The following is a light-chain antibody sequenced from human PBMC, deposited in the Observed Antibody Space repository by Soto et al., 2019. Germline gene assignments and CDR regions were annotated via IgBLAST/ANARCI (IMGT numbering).Light chain of an antibody. V-gene: IGKV3-11*01. CDR2: DAS. J-gene: IGKJ3*01. CDR3: QQRTNWLT. CDR1: QNISTY. Sequence: EIVMTQSPATLSVSPGERATLSCRASQNISTYLAWYQQKPGQAPRLLIYDASDRATGIPARFSGSGSGTDFTLTISSPEPEDSAVYYCQQRTNWLTFGPGTKVDIK.